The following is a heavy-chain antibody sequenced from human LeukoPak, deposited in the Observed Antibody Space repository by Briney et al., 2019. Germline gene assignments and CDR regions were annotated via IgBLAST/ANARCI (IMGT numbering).Heavy chain of an antibody. CDR3: ARVSGPGMNEYFHL. CDR2: INNDGSTT. J-gene: IGHJ1*01. D-gene: IGHD3-10*01. Sequence: GGSLRLSCAASGFTFIEAWMHWVRQAQGKGMVWVSRINNDGSTTIYADSVKGRFTISRDNAKNTPYLQMNSLRAEDTAVYYCARVSGPGMNEYFHLWGQGTLVTVSS. CDR1: GFTFIEAW. V-gene: IGHV3-74*01.